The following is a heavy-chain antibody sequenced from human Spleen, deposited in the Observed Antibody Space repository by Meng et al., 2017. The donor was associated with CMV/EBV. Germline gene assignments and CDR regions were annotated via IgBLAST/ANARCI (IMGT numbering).Heavy chain of an antibody. V-gene: IGHV3-48*04. Sequence: GGSLRLSCAASGFTFSSYSMNWVRQAPGKGLEWVSYISSSSSTIYYADSVKGRFTISRDNAKNSLYLQMNSLRAEDTAVYYCARDDTSNYDYWGQGTLVTVSS. D-gene: IGHD4-11*01. CDR1: GFTFSSYS. J-gene: IGHJ4*02. CDR2: ISSSSSTI. CDR3: ARDDTSNYDY.